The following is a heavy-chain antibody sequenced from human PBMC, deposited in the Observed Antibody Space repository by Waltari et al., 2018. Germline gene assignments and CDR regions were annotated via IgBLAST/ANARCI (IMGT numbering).Heavy chain of an antibody. CDR2: INHSGST. CDR3: ARSTYYYDSSGYTDGMDV. Sequence: QVQLQQWGAGLLKPSETLSLTCAVYGGSFSGYYWSWIRQPPGKGLEWIGEINHSGSTNYNPSLKSRVTISVDTSKNQFSLKLSSVTAADTAVYYCARSTYYYDSSGYTDGMDVWGQGTTVTVSS. D-gene: IGHD3-22*01. J-gene: IGHJ6*02. V-gene: IGHV4-34*01. CDR1: GGSFSGYY.